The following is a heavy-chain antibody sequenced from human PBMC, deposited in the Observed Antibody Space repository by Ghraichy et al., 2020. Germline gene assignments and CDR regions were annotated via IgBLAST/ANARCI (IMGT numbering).Heavy chain of an antibody. CDR1: GDSVSSNSAA. J-gene: IGHJ4*02. CDR2: TFYRSKWYS. Sequence: SQTLSLTCAISGDSVSSNSAAWNWIRQSPSRGLEWLGRTFYRSKWYSDYAVTVKSRITIIPDASKNHFSLQLNSVTPEDTAVYYCTRGYSNSDYWGQGTLVTVSS. CDR3: TRGYSNSDY. V-gene: IGHV6-1*01. D-gene: IGHD2-21*01.